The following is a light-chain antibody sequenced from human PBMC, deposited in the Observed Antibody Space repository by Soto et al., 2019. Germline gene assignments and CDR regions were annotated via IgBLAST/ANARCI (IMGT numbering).Light chain of an antibody. CDR3: AAWDDSQNGQVV. CDR2: NNN. Sequence: QSVLTQPPSAYGTPGQRVTISCSGSSSNIASNTVTWYLQLPGTAPKLLIHNNNQRPSGVPDRFSGSKSGTSASLAISVLQSEDEAHYYCAAWDDSQNGQVVVGVGTKLTVL. CDR1: SSNIASNT. V-gene: IGLV1-44*01. J-gene: IGLJ2*01.